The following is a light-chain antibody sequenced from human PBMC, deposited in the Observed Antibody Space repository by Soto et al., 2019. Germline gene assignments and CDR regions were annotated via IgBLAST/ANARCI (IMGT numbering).Light chain of an antibody. CDR3: QQYYKWPIT. V-gene: IGKV3-15*01. Sequence: EIVMTQSPVTLSVSPGDRATLSCRASQNSYSNLAWYPQKPDQAPRLLIYGASTRATGMPARFSGSGSGTEFTLTMSSLQSEDFAVYYCQQYYKWPITFGGGTKVEIK. J-gene: IGKJ4*01. CDR2: GAS. CDR1: QNSYSN.